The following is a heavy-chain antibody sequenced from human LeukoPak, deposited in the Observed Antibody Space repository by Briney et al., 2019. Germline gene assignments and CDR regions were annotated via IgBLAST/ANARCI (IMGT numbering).Heavy chain of an antibody. V-gene: IGHV5-51*01. D-gene: IGHD4-17*01. CDR1: GYSFTTYW. Sequence: GESLKISYKGSGYSFTTYWIGWVRQMPGKGLEWMGIIYPDDSDTRYSPSFQGQVTISADKSISTAYLQWSSLKASDTAMYYCARPMLEGALTTVDYWGQGTLVTVSS. CDR3: ARPMLEGALTTVDY. CDR2: IYPDDSDT. J-gene: IGHJ4*02.